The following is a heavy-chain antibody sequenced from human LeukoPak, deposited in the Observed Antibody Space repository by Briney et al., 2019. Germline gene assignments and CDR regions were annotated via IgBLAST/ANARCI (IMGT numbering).Heavy chain of an antibody. Sequence: SQTLSLTCAISGDSVSSDSAAWNWIRQSPSRGLEWLGRTYYRSKWYNDYAVSVKSRVTINPDTSKTQFSLHLNSVTPEDTAVYFCARDPGYDSSLDYWGQGTLVTVSS. CDR3: ARDPGYDSSLDY. CDR1: GDSVSSDSAA. CDR2: TYYRSKWYN. J-gene: IGHJ4*02. D-gene: IGHD5-12*01. V-gene: IGHV6-1*01.